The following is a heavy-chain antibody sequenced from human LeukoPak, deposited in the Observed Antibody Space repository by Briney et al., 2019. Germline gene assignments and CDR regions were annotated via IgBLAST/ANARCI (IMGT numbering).Heavy chain of an antibody. Sequence: GLEWVASINHNGNVNYYVDSVKGRFTITRDNAKNSLYLQITNLRADDTAVYFCARGGGLDVWGQGATVTVSS. CDR3: ARGGGLDV. J-gene: IGHJ6*02. V-gene: IGHV3-7*03. D-gene: IGHD3-16*01. CDR2: INHNGNVN.